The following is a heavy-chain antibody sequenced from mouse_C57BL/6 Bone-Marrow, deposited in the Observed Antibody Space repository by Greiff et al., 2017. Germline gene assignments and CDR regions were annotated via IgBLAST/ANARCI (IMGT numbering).Heavy chain of an antibody. J-gene: IGHJ4*01. Sequence: QVQLQQPGAELVMPGASVKLSCKASGYTFTSYWMHWVKQRPGQGLEWIGEIDPSDSYTNYNQKFKGKSTLTVDKSSSTAYMQLSSLTSKDSAVYYCARSAYYSNLYAMDYWGQGTSVTVSS. CDR1: GYTFTSYW. V-gene: IGHV1-69*01. D-gene: IGHD2-5*01. CDR3: ARSAYYSNLYAMDY. CDR2: IDPSDSYT.